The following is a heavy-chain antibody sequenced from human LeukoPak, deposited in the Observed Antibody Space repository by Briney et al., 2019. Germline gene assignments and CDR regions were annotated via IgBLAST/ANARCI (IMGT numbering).Heavy chain of an antibody. Sequence: GASVKVSCKASGFPFSSYYMHWARQAPGQGLEWMGIVNLSGGGTSYAQKFQGRVTMTRDTSTSTVYMELSSLTSEDTAMYFCARVRPVAGLDYWGQGTLVTVSS. CDR2: VNLSGGGT. J-gene: IGHJ4*02. D-gene: IGHD6-19*01. CDR3: ARVRPVAGLDY. V-gene: IGHV1-46*01. CDR1: GFPFSSYY.